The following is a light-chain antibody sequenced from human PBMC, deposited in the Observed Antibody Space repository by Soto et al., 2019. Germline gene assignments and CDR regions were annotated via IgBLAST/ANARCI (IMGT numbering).Light chain of an antibody. CDR3: CSYAGTFTFV. CDR1: SSDVGAYNY. CDR2: DVT. J-gene: IGLJ1*01. Sequence: QSALTQPRSVSGSPGQSVTVSCAGTSSDVGAYNYVSWYQQVPGKAPKLTIYDVTKRPSGVPHRFSGSKSGNTASLTISGLQAEDEADYYCCSYAGTFTFVFGAGTKLTVL. V-gene: IGLV2-11*01.